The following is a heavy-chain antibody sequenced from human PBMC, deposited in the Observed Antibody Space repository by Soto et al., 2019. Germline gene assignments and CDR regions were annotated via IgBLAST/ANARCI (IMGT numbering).Heavy chain of an antibody. CDR3: ANSSSALTGYYSPLYYYYMDV. J-gene: IGHJ6*03. CDR1: GYTFTNYA. Sequence: QVQLVQSGAEVKKPGASVKVSCKASGYTFTNYAMHWVRQAPGQRLEWMGWINAANGNTKYSQKFQGRVTITRDTSASTAYMELSSLRSEDTALYYCANSSSALTGYYSPLYYYYMDVWGKGTTVTVSS. V-gene: IGHV1-3*01. D-gene: IGHD3-9*01. CDR2: INAANGNT.